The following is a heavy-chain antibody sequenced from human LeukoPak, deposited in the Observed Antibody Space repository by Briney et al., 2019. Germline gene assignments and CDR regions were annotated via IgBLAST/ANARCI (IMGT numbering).Heavy chain of an antibody. CDR1: GYTFTSYG. J-gene: IGHJ6*03. CDR3: ARRQWLVQGYYYYYYMDV. Sequence: ASVKVSCKASGYTFTSYGISWVRQAPGQGLEWMGWISAYNGNTNYAQKLQGRVTMTTDTSTSTAYMELRSLRSDDTAVYYCARRQWLVQGYYYYYYMDVWGKGTTVTVSS. V-gene: IGHV1-18*01. D-gene: IGHD6-19*01. CDR2: ISAYNGNT.